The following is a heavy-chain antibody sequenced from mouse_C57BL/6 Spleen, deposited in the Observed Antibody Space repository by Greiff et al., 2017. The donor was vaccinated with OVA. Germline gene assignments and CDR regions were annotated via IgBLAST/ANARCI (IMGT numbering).Heavy chain of an antibody. CDR2: IRYDGSN. J-gene: IGHJ2*01. CDR1: GYSITSGYY. CDR3: ARIYYGSDY. Sequence: EVQLQESGPGLVKPSQSLSLTCSVTGYSITSGYYWNWIRQFPGNKLEWMGYIRYDGSNNYNPSLKNRISITRDTSKNQFFLKLNSVTTEDTATYYCARIYYGSDYWGQGTTLTVSS. D-gene: IGHD1-1*01. V-gene: IGHV3-6*01.